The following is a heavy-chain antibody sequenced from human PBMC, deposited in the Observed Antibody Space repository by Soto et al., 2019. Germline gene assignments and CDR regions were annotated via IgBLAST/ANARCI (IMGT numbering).Heavy chain of an antibody. Sequence: EVQLMESGGGLVQPGGSLRLSCAASGFTFSSYWMQWFRQAPGKGLVWVSRVNGDGSYTRYADSAKGRFTISRDNAKNTLYPQMNSLGDEDTAVYYCARERGPYYTDYWGQGTLVTVSS. CDR3: ARERGPYYTDY. CDR2: VNGDGSYT. J-gene: IGHJ4*02. V-gene: IGHV3-74*01. CDR1: GFTFSSYW. D-gene: IGHD1-26*01.